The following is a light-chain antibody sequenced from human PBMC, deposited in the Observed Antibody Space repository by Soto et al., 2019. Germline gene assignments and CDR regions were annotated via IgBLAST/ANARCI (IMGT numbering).Light chain of an antibody. V-gene: IGLV2-23*02. J-gene: IGLJ1*01. CDR3: CSSAGSNVFV. CDR2: EVT. Sequence: QSVLTRPASVSGSPGQSITISCTGSNSDIGNYHIVSWYQQHPDKASQLIIYEVTKRPSGVSNRFSGSKSGNTSSLTISGLQAEDDGDYNCCSSAGSNVFVFGSGTKVTV. CDR1: NSDIGNYHI.